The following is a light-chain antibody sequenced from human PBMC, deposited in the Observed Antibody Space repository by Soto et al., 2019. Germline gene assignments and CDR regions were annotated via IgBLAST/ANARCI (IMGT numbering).Light chain of an antibody. J-gene: IGKJ3*01. CDR1: QTIIRY. CDR3: QQSYSTLFS. Sequence: DIQMTQSPSSLSASVGDRVTITCRASQTIIRYLNWYQQKPGRAPNLLIYAASNLQSGVPSRFSGSASGTEFTLTISSLQPEDFATYYCQQSYSTLFSFGPGTKVAIK. CDR2: AAS. V-gene: IGKV1-39*01.